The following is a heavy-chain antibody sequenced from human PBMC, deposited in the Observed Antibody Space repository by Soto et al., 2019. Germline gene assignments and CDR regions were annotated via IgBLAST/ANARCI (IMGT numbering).Heavy chain of an antibody. CDR2: IFANDNA. CDR1: EFPVSTTY. J-gene: IGHJ4*02. V-gene: IGHV3-53*04. CDR3: VRDLGDGYTSA. Sequence: EVQLVESGGGLVQPGGSLRLSCSASEFPVSTTYMSWVRQAPGKGLECVAIIFANDNAYYGDSVKGRFTISRRNSRSTLYLQMNNLGPEDTAVYYCVRDLGDGYTSAWGQGTLVTVSS. D-gene: IGHD5-18*01.